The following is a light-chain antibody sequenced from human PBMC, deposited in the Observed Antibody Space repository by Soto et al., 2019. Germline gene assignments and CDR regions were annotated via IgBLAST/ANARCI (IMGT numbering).Light chain of an antibody. V-gene: IGKV3-15*01. CDR2: GAA. CDR1: QSISSN. J-gene: IGKJ4*01. CDR3: QMYNNWVGT. Sequence: TQSPATLSVSPGERATLSCRASQSISSNLAWYQQKPGQAPRLLIYGAATRATGIPARFSGSGSGTDFTLTINSLQSEDFAVYYCQMYNNWVGTFGGGTKVDIK.